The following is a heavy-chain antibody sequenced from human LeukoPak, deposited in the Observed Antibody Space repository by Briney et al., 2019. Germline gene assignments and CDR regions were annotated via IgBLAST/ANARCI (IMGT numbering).Heavy chain of an antibody. V-gene: IGHV1-2*02. J-gene: IGHJ4*02. CDR3: ARQPSDYYDSSGYFDY. Sequence: GASVKVSCKASGYTFTGYYMHWVRRAPGQGLEWMGWINPNSGGTNYAQKFQGRVTMTRDTSISTAYMELSRLRSDDTAVYYCARQPSDYYDSSGYFDYWGQGTLVTVSS. CDR2: INPNSGGT. CDR1: GYTFTGYY. D-gene: IGHD3-22*01.